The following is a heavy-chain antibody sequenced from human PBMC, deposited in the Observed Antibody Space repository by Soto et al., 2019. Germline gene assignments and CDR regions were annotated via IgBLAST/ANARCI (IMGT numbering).Heavy chain of an antibody. CDR1: GDSINSYY. V-gene: IGHV4-59*01. J-gene: IGHJ6*03. CDR3: ARGYCSTTSCYVGFYYMDV. CDR2: IYYSGRT. Sequence: QVQLQESGPGLVKPSETLSLTCTVSGDSINSYYWSWIRQPPGKGLEWIGYIYYSGRTMYDPALKSRVTISLSTSKNQFSLKMSSGTAADTAVYYCARGYCSTTSCYVGFYYMDVWGKGTAVTVSS. D-gene: IGHD2-2*01.